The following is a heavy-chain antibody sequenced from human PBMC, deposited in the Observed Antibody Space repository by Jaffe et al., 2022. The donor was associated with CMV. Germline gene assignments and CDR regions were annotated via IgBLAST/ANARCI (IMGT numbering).Heavy chain of an antibody. CDR3: AREGPIGVWGSYRSDWFDP. D-gene: IGHD3-16*02. Sequence: QVQLVQSGAEVKKPGSSVKVSCKASGGTFSSYAISWVRQAPGQGLEWMGGIIPIFGTANYAQKFQGRVTITADESTSTAYMELSSLRSEDTAVYYCAREGPIGVWGSYRSDWFDPWGQGTLVTVSS. CDR2: IIPIFGTA. J-gene: IGHJ5*02. CDR1: GGTFSSYA. V-gene: IGHV1-69*01.